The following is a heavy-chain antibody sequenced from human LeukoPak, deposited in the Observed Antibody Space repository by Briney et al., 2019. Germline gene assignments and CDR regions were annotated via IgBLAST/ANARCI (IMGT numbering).Heavy chain of an antibody. V-gene: IGHV4-34*01. Sequence: SETLSLTCAVYGGSFSGYYWSWIRQPPGKGLEWIGEINHSGSTNYNPSLKSRVTISVDTSKNQFSLKLSSVTAADTAVYYCARASGTILTDYKRDYWGQGTLVTVSS. D-gene: IGHD3-9*01. CDR3: ARASGTILTDYKRDY. CDR2: INHSGST. CDR1: GGSFSGYY. J-gene: IGHJ4*02.